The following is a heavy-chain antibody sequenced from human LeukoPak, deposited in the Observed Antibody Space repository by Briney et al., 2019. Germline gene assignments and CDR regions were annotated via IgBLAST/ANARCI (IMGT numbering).Heavy chain of an antibody. CDR1: GFTFSSYW. J-gene: IGHJ4*02. CDR2: IASDGSST. CDR3: ARGRPHGNDY. Sequence: GGSLRLSCAASGFTFSSYWMNWVRQAPGKGLVWVSRIASDGSSTAYADSVKGRFSISRDNAKNTLYLQMSSLRVEDTAVYYCARGRPHGNDYWGQGTLVTVSS. D-gene: IGHD4-23*01. V-gene: IGHV3-74*01.